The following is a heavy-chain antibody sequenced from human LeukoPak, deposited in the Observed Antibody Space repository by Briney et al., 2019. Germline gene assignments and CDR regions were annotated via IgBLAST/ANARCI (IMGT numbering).Heavy chain of an antibody. D-gene: IGHD1-26*01. CDR1: GFTFSSYW. CDR2: IKQDGSEK. V-gene: IGHV3-7*01. CDR3: ARDTSSIVGPRFDY. Sequence: GGSLRLSCAASGFTFSSYWMSWVRQAPGKGLEGVAIIKQDGSEKYYLDSVKGRFTISRDNAENSLYLQMNSLRAEDTAVYYCARDTSSIVGPRFDYWGQGILVTVSS. J-gene: IGHJ4*02.